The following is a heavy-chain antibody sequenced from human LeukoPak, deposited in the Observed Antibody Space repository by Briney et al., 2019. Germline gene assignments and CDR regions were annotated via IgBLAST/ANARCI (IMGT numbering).Heavy chain of an antibody. CDR1: GYTFASYY. CDR2: INPSGGST. J-gene: IGHJ4*02. CDR3: AREVPAAGRSVIVVTNYFDY. V-gene: IGHV1-46*03. Sequence: GASVKVSCKASGYTFASYYMHWVRQAPGQGLEWMGIINPSGGSTSYAQKFQGRVTMTRDTSTSTVYMELSSLRSEDTAVYYCAREVPAAGRSVIVVTNYFDYWGQGTLVTVSS. D-gene: IGHD6-13*01.